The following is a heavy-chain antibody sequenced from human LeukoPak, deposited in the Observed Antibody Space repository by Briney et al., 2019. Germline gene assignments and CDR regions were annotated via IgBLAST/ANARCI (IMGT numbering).Heavy chain of an antibody. CDR2: ISSSSDRI. D-gene: IGHD3-10*01. V-gene: IGHV3-48*02. CDR1: GFTFSGYS. Sequence: PGGALTLSCAASGFTFSGYSMNWVRQAPGKGLEGVSYISSSSDRILYADSVKGRFTISRDNAKNSLYLQMTSLRDEDTAVYYCARVPRGADNWFDPWGQGTLVTVSS. J-gene: IGHJ5*02. CDR3: ARVPRGADNWFDP.